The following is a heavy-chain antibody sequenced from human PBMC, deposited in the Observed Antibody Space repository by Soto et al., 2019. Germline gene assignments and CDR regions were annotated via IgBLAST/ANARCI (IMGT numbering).Heavy chain of an antibody. V-gene: IGHV1-69*13. D-gene: IGHD2-15*01. Sequence: SVKVSCKASGCTFSSYAISWVRQAPGQGLEWMGGIIPIFGTANYAQKFQGRVTITADESTSTAYMELSSLRSEDTAVYYCARDSHCSGGSCYSGFDYWGQGTLVTVSS. J-gene: IGHJ4*02. CDR2: IIPIFGTA. CDR3: ARDSHCSGGSCYSGFDY. CDR1: GCTFSSYA.